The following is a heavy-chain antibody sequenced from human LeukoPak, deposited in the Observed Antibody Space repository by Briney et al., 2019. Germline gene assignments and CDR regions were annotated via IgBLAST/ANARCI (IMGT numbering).Heavy chain of an antibody. J-gene: IGHJ6*03. CDR3: TTSSGSGSYYYYYYYMDV. CDR1: GFTFSSYS. V-gene: IGHV3-30*02. D-gene: IGHD3-10*01. Sequence: PGGSLRLSCAASGFTFSSYSMNWVRQAPGKGLEWVAFIRFDGINKYYADSVKGRFTISRDNSQNTLYLQMNSLRAEDTAVYYCTTSSGSGSYYYYYYYMDVWGKGTTVTVSS. CDR2: IRFDGINK.